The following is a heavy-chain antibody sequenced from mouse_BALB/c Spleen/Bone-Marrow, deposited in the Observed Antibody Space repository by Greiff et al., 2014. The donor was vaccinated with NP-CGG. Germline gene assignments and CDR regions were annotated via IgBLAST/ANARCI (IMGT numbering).Heavy chain of an antibody. CDR2: IRNKAYGYTT. Sequence: EVMLVESGGGLVQPGGSLRLSCVTSGFTFIDYYMNWVRQPPGKALEWVGFIRNKAYGYTTEYSASVKGRFTISRDNSQSILYLQMNPLRAEDSATYYCTGDMGGILFDSWGQGTTLTVSS. V-gene: IGHV7-3*02. CDR1: GFTFIDYY. J-gene: IGHJ2*01. D-gene: IGHD4-1*01. CDR3: TGDMGGILFDS.